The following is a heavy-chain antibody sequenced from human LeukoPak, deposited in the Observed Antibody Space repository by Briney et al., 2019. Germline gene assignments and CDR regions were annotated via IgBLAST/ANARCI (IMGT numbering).Heavy chain of an antibody. CDR2: IFYSGST. J-gene: IGHJ3*02. CDR1: GYSISSGYY. CDR3: AKSNGYGLVDI. D-gene: IGHD3-10*01. Sequence: PSEALSLTCTVSGYSISSGYYWGWIRQPPGKGLEWIGNIFYSGSTYYSPSLRSRVTISLDTSRNQFSLKLNSVTAADMAVYYCAKSNGYGLVDIWGQGTMVTVSS. V-gene: IGHV4-38-2*02.